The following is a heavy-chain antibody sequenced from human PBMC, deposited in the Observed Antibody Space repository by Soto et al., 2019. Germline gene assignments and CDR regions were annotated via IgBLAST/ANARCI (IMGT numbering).Heavy chain of an antibody. CDR1: GYTFTGYY. Sequence: GASVKVSCKASGYTFTGYYMHWVRQAPGQGLEWMGWINPNSGGTNYAQKFQGWVTMTRDTSISTAYMELSRLRSDDTAVYYCARGKGSPWIQLWFGSNWFDPWGQGTLVTVSS. J-gene: IGHJ5*02. CDR2: INPNSGGT. V-gene: IGHV1-2*04. CDR3: ARGKGSPWIQLWFGSNWFDP. D-gene: IGHD5-18*01.